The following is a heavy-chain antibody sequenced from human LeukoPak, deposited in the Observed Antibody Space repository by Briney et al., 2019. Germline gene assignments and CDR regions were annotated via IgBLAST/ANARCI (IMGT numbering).Heavy chain of an antibody. Sequence: GGSLRLSCVASGFTFSSYEMNWVRQAPGKGLEWVSYISSSGNTIYYADSVKGRFTISRDNAKNSLYLQMNSLRAEDTAVYYCARDLDGYSQRGFDYWGQGTLVTVSS. CDR2: ISSSGNTI. CDR3: ARDLDGYSQRGFDY. J-gene: IGHJ4*02. D-gene: IGHD5-24*01. V-gene: IGHV3-48*03. CDR1: GFTFSSYE.